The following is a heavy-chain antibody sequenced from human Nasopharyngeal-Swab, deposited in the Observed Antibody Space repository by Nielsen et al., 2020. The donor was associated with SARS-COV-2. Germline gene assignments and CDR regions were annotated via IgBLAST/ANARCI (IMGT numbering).Heavy chain of an antibody. CDR1: GFTFSNYW. CDR2: IKEDGSAK. Sequence: GGSLRLSCADSGFTFSNYWMSWVRHAPGKGLERVANIKEDGSAKYYVDSVKGRFTISRDNAEKSLYLEMNSLRAEDTAVYYCARVSRAISGDYWGQGTLVTVSS. D-gene: IGHD1-20*01. V-gene: IGHV3-7*01. CDR3: ARVSRAISGDY. J-gene: IGHJ4*02.